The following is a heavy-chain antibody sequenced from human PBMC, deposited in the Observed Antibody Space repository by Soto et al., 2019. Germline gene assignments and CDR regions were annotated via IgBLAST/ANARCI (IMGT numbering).Heavy chain of an antibody. D-gene: IGHD2-2*01. CDR1: GFTFSNAW. J-gene: IGHJ3*02. Sequence: PGGSLRLSCAASGFTFSNAWMSWVRQAPGKGLEWVGRIKSKTDGGTTDYAAPVKGRFTISRDDSKNTLYLQMNSLKTEDTAVYYCTTVVVVPAIPRLPGAFERWGQGTMVTVSS. CDR3: TTVVVVPAIPRLPGAFER. V-gene: IGHV3-15*01. CDR2: IKSKTDGGTT.